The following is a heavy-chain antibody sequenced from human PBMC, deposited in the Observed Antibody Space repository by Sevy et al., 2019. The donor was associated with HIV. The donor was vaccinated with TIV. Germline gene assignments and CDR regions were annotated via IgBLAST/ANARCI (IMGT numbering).Heavy chain of an antibody. Sequence: ASVKVSCKASGYTFTSYGISWVRQAPGQGLEWMGWISAYNGNTNYAQKLQGRVTMTTDTSTSTAYMELRSLGSDDTAVYYCARRYCSSTSCRYYYYGMDVWGQGTTVTVSS. CDR2: ISAYNGNT. J-gene: IGHJ6*02. CDR3: ARRYCSSTSCRYYYYGMDV. V-gene: IGHV1-18*01. D-gene: IGHD2-2*01. CDR1: GYTFTSYG.